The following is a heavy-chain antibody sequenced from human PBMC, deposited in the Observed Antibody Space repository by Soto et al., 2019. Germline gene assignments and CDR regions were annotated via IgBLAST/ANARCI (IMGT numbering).Heavy chain of an antibody. Sequence: GESLKISCKGSGYSFTSYWIGWVRQMPGKGLEWMGIIYPGDSDTRYSPSFQGQVTISADKSISTAYLQWSSLKASDTAMYYCAGPRYHDFWRCYSSYYYGRDVLGEATTVPVS. J-gene: IGHJ6*02. D-gene: IGHD3-3*01. V-gene: IGHV5-51*01. CDR2: IYPGDSDT. CDR3: AGPRYHDFWRCYSSYYYGRDV. CDR1: GYSFTSYW.